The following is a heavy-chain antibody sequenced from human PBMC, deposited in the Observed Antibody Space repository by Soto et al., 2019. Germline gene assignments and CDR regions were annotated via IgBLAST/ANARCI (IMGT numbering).Heavy chain of an antibody. J-gene: IGHJ4*02. CDR3: ARDGGCYHGSGKT. V-gene: IGHV1-69*01. D-gene: IGHD3-10*01. CDR1: GGTFSSYA. CDR2: IIPIFGTA. Sequence: QVQLVQSGAEVKKPGSSVKVSCKASGGTFSSYAISWVRQAPGQGLEWMGGIIPIFGTANYAQKFQGRVTITADETTSTAYMELSSVRFEDTAVHYCARDGGCYHGSGKTWGQGTLVTVSS.